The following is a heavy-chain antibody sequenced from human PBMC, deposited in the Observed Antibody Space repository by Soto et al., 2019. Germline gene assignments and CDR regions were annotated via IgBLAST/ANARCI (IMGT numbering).Heavy chain of an antibody. V-gene: IGHV5-10-1*01. D-gene: IGHD3-3*01. CDR1: GYSFTSYW. CDR2: IDPSDSYT. CDR3: ATSDDFRRGYRIAYGMDV. Sequence: PGESLKISCKGSGYSFTSYWISWVHQMPGKGLEWMGRIDPSDSYTNYSPSFQGHFTISADKSISTAYLQWSSLKASDTAMYYCATSDDFRRGYRIAYGMDVWAQGTTVTVSS. J-gene: IGHJ6*01.